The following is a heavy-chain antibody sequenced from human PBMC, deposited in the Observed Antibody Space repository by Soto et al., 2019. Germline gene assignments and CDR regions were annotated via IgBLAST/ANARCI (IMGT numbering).Heavy chain of an antibody. CDR3: ARDQAIRAAAGTPVFRSYYYYYMDV. CDR1: GFTFSSYG. J-gene: IGHJ6*03. V-gene: IGHV3-33*01. Sequence: GGSLRLSCAASGFTFSSYGMHWVRQAPGKGLEWVAVIWYDGSNKYYADSVKGRFTISRDNSKNTLYLQMNSLRAEDTAVYYCARDQAIRAAAGTPVFRSYYYYYMDVWGKGTTVTVSS. CDR2: IWYDGSNK. D-gene: IGHD6-13*01.